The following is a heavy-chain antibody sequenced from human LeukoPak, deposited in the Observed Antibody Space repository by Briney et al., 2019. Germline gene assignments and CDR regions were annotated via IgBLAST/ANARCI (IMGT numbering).Heavy chain of an antibody. CDR2: IYYNGNT. Sequence: PSETLSLTCTVSGGSISSTTYYWGWIRQPPWKGLEWIGNIYYNGNTYYNPSLKSRVTISVDTSKNQFSLKLSSVTAADTAVYYCARDRGFMIMFGAVIPYYFDYWGQGTLVTVSS. CDR1: GGSISSTTYY. CDR3: ARDRGFMIMFGAVIPYYFDY. V-gene: IGHV4-39*07. D-gene: IGHD3-16*02. J-gene: IGHJ4*02.